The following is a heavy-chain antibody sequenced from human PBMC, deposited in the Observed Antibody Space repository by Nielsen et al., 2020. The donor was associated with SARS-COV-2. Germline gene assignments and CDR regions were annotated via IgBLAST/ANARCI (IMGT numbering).Heavy chain of an antibody. CDR3: AKAMVRGVIIIHYFDY. CDR1: GFTFDGYA. J-gene: IGHJ4*02. CDR2: ISWNSGSI. V-gene: IGHV3-9*01. D-gene: IGHD3-10*01. Sequence: GGSLRLSCAASGFTFDGYAMHWVRQAPGKGLEWVSGISWNSGSIGYADSVKGRFTISRDNAKNSLYLQMNSLRAEDTALYYCAKAMVRGVIIIHYFDYWGQGTLVTVSS.